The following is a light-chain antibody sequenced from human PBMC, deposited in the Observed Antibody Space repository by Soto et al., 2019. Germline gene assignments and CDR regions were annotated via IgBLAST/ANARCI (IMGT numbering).Light chain of an antibody. CDR3: QQFNIYPIT. CDR1: QDIRGA. CDR2: DVS. V-gene: IGKV1-13*02. Sequence: AIHVTQSPSSLSASVGDRVTITCRASQDIRGALAWYQQKPGKAPKLLIYDVSTVQSGVPSRFSGRGSGTEFTLTITSLQPEDFATYYCQQFNIYPITFGQGTRLDI. J-gene: IGKJ5*01.